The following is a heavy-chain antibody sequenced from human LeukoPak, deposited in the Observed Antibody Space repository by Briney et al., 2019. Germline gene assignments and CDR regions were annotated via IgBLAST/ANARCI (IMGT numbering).Heavy chain of an antibody. V-gene: IGHV1-69*13. D-gene: IGHD3-10*01. J-gene: IGHJ6*02. Sequence: SVKVSCKASGGTFSSFAISWVRQAPGQGLEWMGGIIPIFGTANYAQKFQGRVTITADESTSTAYMELSSLRSEDTAVYYCARARSFGGPNGMDVWGQGTTVTVSS. CDR2: IIPIFGTA. CDR1: GGTFSSFA. CDR3: ARARSFGGPNGMDV.